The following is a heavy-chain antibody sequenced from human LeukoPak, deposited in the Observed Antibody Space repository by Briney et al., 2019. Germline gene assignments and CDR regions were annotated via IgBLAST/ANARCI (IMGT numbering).Heavy chain of an antibody. V-gene: IGHV5-51*01. D-gene: IGHD2-2*01. Sequence: GESLKISCKGSGYTCTNYWIGWVRQMPGKGLEWMGVIHPGDSDTRYSPSFQGQVTISADKSIGTAYLQWSSLKASDTAMYYCARHGAQPAPFDYWGQGTLVTVSS. CDR1: GYTCTNYW. J-gene: IGHJ4*02. CDR3: ARHGAQPAPFDY. CDR2: IHPGDSDT.